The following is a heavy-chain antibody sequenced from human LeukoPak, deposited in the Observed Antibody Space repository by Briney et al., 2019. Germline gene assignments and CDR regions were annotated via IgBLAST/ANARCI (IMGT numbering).Heavy chain of an antibody. CDR3: ARSSYIQKAFDI. Sequence: GGSLRLSCTVSGFTVSSNSMSWVRQAPGKGLEWVSFIYSDNTHYSDSVKGRFTISRDNSKNTLYLQMNSLRAEDTAVYYCARSSYIQKAFDIWGQGTMVTVSS. D-gene: IGHD3-10*01. V-gene: IGHV3-66*01. CDR2: IYSDNT. J-gene: IGHJ3*02. CDR1: GFTVSSNS.